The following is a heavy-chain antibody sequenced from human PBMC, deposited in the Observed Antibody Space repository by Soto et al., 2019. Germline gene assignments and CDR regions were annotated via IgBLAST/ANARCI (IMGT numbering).Heavy chain of an antibody. CDR2: ISGGGSTT. Sequence: PGGALRLSCAASGFTFSNYRMSWVRQAPGKGLYWVSTISGGGSTTYYADSVQGRFAVSRDNSNNTLYLQMNSLKTEDTAVYYCTKVRADYYDSSGPNYWGQGTLVTVSS. V-gene: IGHV3-23*01. CDR1: GFTFSNYR. J-gene: IGHJ4*02. CDR3: TKVRADYYDSSGPNY. D-gene: IGHD3-22*01.